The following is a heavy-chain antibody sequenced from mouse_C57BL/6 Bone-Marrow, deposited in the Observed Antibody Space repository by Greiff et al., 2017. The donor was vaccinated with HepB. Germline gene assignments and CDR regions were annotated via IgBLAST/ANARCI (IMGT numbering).Heavy chain of an antibody. CDR3: IIDGYSYFDY. D-gene: IGHD2-3*01. CDR2: IDPENGDT. Sequence: VQLKESGAELVRPGASVKLSCTASGFNIKDDYMHWVKQRPEQGLEWIGWIDPENGDTEYASKFQGKATITADTSSNTAYLQLSSLTSEDTAVYSCIIDGYSYFDYWGQGTTLTVSS. CDR1: GFNIKDDY. J-gene: IGHJ2*01. V-gene: IGHV14-4*01.